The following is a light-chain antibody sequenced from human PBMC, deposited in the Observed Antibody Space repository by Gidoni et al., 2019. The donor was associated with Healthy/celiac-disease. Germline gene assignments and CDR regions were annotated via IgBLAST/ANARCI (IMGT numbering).Light chain of an antibody. J-gene: IGLJ2*01. CDR3: QSYDSSLSGVV. Sequence: QSVLTQPPSVSGAPGQRVTISCTGRSSNIGAGYDVHWYHQLPGTAPKLLIYGNSKRPSGVPDRFSGSKSGTSASLAITGLQAEDEADYYCQSYDSSLSGVVFGGGTKLTVL. CDR2: GNS. CDR1: SSNIGAGYD. V-gene: IGLV1-40*01.